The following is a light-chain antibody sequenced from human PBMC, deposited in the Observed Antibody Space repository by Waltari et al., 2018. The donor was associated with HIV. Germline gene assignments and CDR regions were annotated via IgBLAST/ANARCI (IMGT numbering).Light chain of an antibody. CDR1: QSVTNY. J-gene: IGKJ1*01. CDR2: DAS. V-gene: IGKV1-39*01. Sequence: DIQMTQSQSPLSASVGDRVTITCRASQSVTNYINWYQQKSGKAPKLLIYDASNLQSGVPSRFSGSGSGTDFTLTITSLQPEDFATYYCQQTFTTPRTFGQGTKVEIK. CDR3: QQTFTTPRT.